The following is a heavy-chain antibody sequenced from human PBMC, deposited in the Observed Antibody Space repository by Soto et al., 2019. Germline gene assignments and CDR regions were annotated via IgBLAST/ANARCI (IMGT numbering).Heavy chain of an antibody. CDR1: GFTFSSYA. V-gene: IGHV3-30-3*01. CDR3: ARGRHSGFDY. D-gene: IGHD3-3*02. J-gene: IGHJ4*02. CDR2: ISYDGSNK. Sequence: QVQLVESGGGVVQPGRSLRLSCAASGFTFSSYAMHWVRQAPGKGLEWVAVISYDGSNKYYADSVKGRFTISRDNSKNTLYLQMNSLRAEDTAGYYCARGRHSGFDYWGQGTLVTVSS.